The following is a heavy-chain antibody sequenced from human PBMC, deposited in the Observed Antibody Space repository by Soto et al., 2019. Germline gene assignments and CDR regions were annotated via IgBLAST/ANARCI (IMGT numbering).Heavy chain of an antibody. Sequence: EVQLVEAGGGLIQPGGSLTLSCAASGFTVRSNSMSWVRQAPGKGLEWVSVIDSGSNTYYSDSVKGRFTISRDNSKNTLYLQMNSLRAEDTAVYYCARVNLDAFDIWGQGPMVTVYS. CDR1: GFTVRSNS. CDR2: IDSGSNT. J-gene: IGHJ3*02. V-gene: IGHV3-53*01. CDR3: ARVNLDAFDI.